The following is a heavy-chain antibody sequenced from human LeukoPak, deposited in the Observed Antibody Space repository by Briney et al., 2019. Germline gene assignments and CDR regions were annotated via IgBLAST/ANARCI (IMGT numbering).Heavy chain of an antibody. V-gene: IGHV1-46*01. J-gene: IGHJ4*02. CDR2: INPSGGST. Sequence: ASVKVSCKASGYTFTSYYMHWVRQAPGQGLEWMGIINPSGGSTSYAQKFQGRVTMTRDMSTSTVYMELSSLRSEDTAVYYCARDIATGAHFDYWGQGTLVTVSS. CDR1: GYTFTSYY. D-gene: IGHD1-26*01. CDR3: ARDIATGAHFDY.